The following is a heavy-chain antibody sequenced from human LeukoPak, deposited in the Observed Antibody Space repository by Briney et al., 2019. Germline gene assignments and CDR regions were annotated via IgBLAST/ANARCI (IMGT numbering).Heavy chain of an antibody. CDR1: GYTFTSYG. Sequence: ASVKVSCKASGYTFTSYGISWVRQAPGQGREWMGWISAYNGNTNYAQKLQGRVTMTTDTSTSTAYMELRSLRSDDTAVYYCAMYYYGSGPYWFDPWGQGTLVTVSS. CDR3: AMYYYGSGPYWFDP. D-gene: IGHD3-10*01. V-gene: IGHV1-18*01. CDR2: ISAYNGNT. J-gene: IGHJ5*02.